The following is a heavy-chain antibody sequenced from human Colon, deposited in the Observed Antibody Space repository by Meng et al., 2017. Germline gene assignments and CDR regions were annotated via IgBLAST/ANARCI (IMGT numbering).Heavy chain of an antibody. V-gene: IGHV4-61*08. J-gene: IGHJ5*02. Sequence: QVQLQESGPGLVRPSVTLSLTCNVSGGSISTVGYYWTWIRQPPGXGVEWLGYIYYSGSTNYNPSLKSRVTISVDTSKNQFSLKLSSVTAADTAVYYCARNYGPWGQGTLVTVSS. CDR1: GGSISTVGYY. CDR2: IYYSGST. CDR3: ARNYGP. D-gene: IGHD4-17*01.